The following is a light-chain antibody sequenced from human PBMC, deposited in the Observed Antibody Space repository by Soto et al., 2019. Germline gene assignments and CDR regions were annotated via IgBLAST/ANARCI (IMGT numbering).Light chain of an antibody. J-gene: IGKJ1*01. Sequence: EKVMTQSPATLSVSPGERATLSCRASKSVSSNLVWYQQKPGQAPRLLIYGASTRATGTPPRFSGSGSGTDFTITISSLKSEDFAVYYCKQHNTCLWTFGQGNKVEIK. CDR3: KQHNTCLWT. CDR2: GAS. V-gene: IGKV3-15*01. CDR1: KSVSSN.